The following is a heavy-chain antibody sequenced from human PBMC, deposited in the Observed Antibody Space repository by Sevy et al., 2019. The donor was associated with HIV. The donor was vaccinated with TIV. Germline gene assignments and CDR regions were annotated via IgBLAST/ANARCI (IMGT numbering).Heavy chain of an antibody. J-gene: IGHJ6*02. CDR1: GFTFSTYG. CDR2: IRFDGTIQ. Sequence: GGSLRLSCAASGFTFSTYGMHWVRQAPGKGLEWVAFIRFDGTIQYYTDSVKGRLTISRDNSKNTLYLQMNSLRAEDKAVYFCAKVLNIVVVPAAIDYYYGMDVWGQGTTVTVSS. D-gene: IGHD2-2*01. V-gene: IGHV3-30*02. CDR3: AKVLNIVVVPAAIDYYYGMDV.